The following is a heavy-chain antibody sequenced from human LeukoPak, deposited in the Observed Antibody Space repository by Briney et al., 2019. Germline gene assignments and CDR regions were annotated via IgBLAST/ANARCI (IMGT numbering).Heavy chain of an antibody. CDR3: ARGVTMVRGVRATGY. V-gene: IGHV1-8*01. CDR2: MNPNSGNT. D-gene: IGHD3-10*01. J-gene: IGHJ4*02. Sequence: ASVKVSCKASGYTFTSYDINWVRQATGQGLEWMGWMNPNSGNTGYAQKFQGRVTMTRNTSISTAYMELSSLRSEDAAVYYCARGVTMVRGVRATGYWGQGTLVTVSS. CDR1: GYTFTSYD.